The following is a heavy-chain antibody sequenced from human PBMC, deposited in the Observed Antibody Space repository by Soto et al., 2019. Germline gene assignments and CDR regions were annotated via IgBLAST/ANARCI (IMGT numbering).Heavy chain of an antibody. Sequence: EVQLVESGGGLVKPGGSLRLSCAASGFTFSSYSMNWVRQAPGKGLEWVSSISSSSSYIYYADSVKGRFTISRDNAKNSLYLQMNSLRAEDTAVYYCARAPNPYSSGWYDDVIYYYYYMDVWGKGTTVTVSS. V-gene: IGHV3-21*01. J-gene: IGHJ6*03. CDR1: GFTFSSYS. CDR3: ARAPNPYSSGWYDDVIYYYYYMDV. CDR2: ISSSSSYI. D-gene: IGHD6-19*01.